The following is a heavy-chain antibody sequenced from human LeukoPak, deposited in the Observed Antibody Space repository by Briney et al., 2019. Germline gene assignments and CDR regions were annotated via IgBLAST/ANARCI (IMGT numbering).Heavy chain of an antibody. V-gene: IGHV1-8*01. D-gene: IGHD2-15*01. CDR1: GYTFTTYD. CDR2: MNPNSGNT. Sequence: ASVKVSCKASGYTFTTYDINWVRQATGQGLEWMGWMNPNSGNTGYAQKFQGRVTITRNPSISTAYMDLSYLRSEDTAVYYCARGKAGDSGGHRAFDIWGQGTMVTVSS. CDR3: ARGKAGDSGGHRAFDI. J-gene: IGHJ3*02.